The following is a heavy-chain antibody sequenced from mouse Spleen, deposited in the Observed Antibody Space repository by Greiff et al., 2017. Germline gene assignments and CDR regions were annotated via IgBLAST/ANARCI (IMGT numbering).Heavy chain of an antibody. CDR3: ARRGSHYAMDY. J-gene: IGHJ4*01. CDR2: IYPGDGDT. Sequence: VHLVESGPELVKPGASVKISCKASGYAFSSSWMNWVKQRPGKGLEWIGRIYPGDGDTNYNGKFKGKATLTADKSSSTAYMQLSSLTSEDSAVYFCARRGSHYAMDYWGQGTSVTVSS. CDR1: GYAFSSSW. V-gene: IGHV1-82*01.